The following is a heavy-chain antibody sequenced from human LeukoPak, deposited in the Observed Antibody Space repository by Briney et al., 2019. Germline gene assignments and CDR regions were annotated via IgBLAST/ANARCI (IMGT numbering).Heavy chain of an antibody. J-gene: IGHJ4*02. Sequence: PSETLSLTCTVSGGSVSNYFWSWIRQPPGTGLEWIGSVHYSGGSYYSPSLKSRVTISLNTSKNQFSLKLSSVTAADTAVYYCAQVTPAGAWLGYFDYWGQGTLVTVSS. CDR3: AQVTPAGAWLGYFDY. CDR2: VHYSGGS. V-gene: IGHV4-59*05. D-gene: IGHD6-19*01. CDR1: GGSVSNYF.